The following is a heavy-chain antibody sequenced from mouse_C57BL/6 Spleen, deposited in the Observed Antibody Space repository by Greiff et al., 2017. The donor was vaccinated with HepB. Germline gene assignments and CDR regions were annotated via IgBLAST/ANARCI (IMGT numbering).Heavy chain of an antibody. CDR1: GYTFTSYW. Sequence: VQLQQSGAELVMPGASVKLSCKASGYTFTSYWMHWVKQRPGQGLEWIGEIDPSDSYTNYNQKFKGKSTLTVDKSSSTAYMQLSSLTSEDSAVYDCARRGDYYGSSYWYFDVWGTGTTVTVSS. J-gene: IGHJ1*03. V-gene: IGHV1-69*01. D-gene: IGHD1-1*01. CDR3: ARRGDYYGSSYWYFDV. CDR2: IDPSDSYT.